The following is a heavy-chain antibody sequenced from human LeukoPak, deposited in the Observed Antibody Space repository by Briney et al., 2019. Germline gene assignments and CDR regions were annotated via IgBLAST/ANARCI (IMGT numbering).Heavy chain of an antibody. D-gene: IGHD5-18*01. V-gene: IGHV4-39*07. CDR3: AREENRGYSYGLDY. J-gene: IGHJ4*02. Sequence: PSETLSLTCTVSGGSISSSGYYWGWIRQPPGKGLEWIGSIYYSGSTYYNPSLKSRVTISVDTSKNQFSLKLSSVTAADTAVYYCAREENRGYSYGLDYWGQGTLVTVSS. CDR1: GGSISSSGYY. CDR2: IYYSGST.